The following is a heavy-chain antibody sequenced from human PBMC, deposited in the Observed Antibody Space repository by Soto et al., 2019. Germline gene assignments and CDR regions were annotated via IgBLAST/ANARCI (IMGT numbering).Heavy chain of an antibody. Sequence: VQLVQSGAEVKKPGESLRISCKGSGYSFTSYWISLVRQMPGKGLEWMGRIDASDSYTNYSPSFQGLVTISAEKSIRTAYLQRSSLKAVDSGMYSCATQSNHSLGFDYWGQGTLVTVSS. CDR2: IDASDSYT. CDR1: GYSFTSYW. J-gene: IGHJ4*02. D-gene: IGHD2-15*01. CDR3: ATQSNHSLGFDY. V-gene: IGHV5-10-1*01.